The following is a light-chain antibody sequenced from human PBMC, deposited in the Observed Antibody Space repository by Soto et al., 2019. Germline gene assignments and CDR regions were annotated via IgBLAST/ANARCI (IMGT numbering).Light chain of an antibody. CDR1: SCDIGSYNR. CDR3: SSYTNVNSRAGC. Sequence: QSALTQPASVSGSPGQSITISCTGTSCDIGSYNRVSWYQQHPGKAPKLIIYEVTDRPSGVSNRFSGSKSVNTASLTISGLQAEDEVEYYCSSYTNVNSRAGCFGTGARVT. V-gene: IGLV2-14*01. CDR2: EVT. J-gene: IGLJ1*01.